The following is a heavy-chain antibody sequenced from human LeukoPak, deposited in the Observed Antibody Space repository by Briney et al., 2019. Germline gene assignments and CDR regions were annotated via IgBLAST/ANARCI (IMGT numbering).Heavy chain of an antibody. D-gene: IGHD6-25*01. CDR2: ISGSGGST. CDR1: GFTFSSYA. Sequence: PGGSLRLSCAASGFTFSSYAMSWVRQAPGKGLEWVSAISGSGGSTYYADSVKGRFTISRDNSKNTLYLQMNSLRAEDKGVYYCAKDQRGSFDYWGQGTLVTVSS. V-gene: IGHV3-23*01. CDR3: AKDQRGSFDY. J-gene: IGHJ4*02.